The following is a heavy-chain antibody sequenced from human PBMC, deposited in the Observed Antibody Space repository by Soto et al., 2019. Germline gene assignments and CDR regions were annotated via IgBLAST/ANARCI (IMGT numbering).Heavy chain of an antibody. CDR3: ARLEYGDRSYFDF. V-gene: IGHV5-51*01. Sequence: GESLKISCKGSGYSFTSYWIGWVRQMPGKGLEWMGIIYPGDSDTRYSPSFQGQVTISADKSISTAYLRWSSLRASDTAIYYCARLEYGDRSYFDFWGQGALVTVSS. D-gene: IGHD4-17*01. CDR1: GYSFTSYW. J-gene: IGHJ4*02. CDR2: IYPGDSDT.